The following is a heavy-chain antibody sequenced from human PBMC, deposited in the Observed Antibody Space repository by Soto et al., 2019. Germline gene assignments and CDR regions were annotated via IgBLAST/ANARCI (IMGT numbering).Heavy chain of an antibody. Sequence: PSETLSLTCAVYGGSFSGYYWSWIRQPPGKGLEWIGEINHSGSTNYNPSLKSRVTISVDTSKNQFSLKLSSVTAADTAVYYCARGPAQWPTNWLAPWGQGTLVTVSS. CDR3: ARGPAQWPTNWLAP. V-gene: IGHV4-34*01. J-gene: IGHJ5*02. CDR2: INHSGST. D-gene: IGHD6-19*01. CDR1: GGSFSGYY.